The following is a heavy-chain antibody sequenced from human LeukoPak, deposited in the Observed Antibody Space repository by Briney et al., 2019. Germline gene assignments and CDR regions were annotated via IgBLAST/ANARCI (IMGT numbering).Heavy chain of an antibody. CDR1: GYSFNSVYY. Sequence: SETLSLTCTVSGYSFNSVYYWGWIRQPPGKGLEWIGSISHDGTTYNPSLKSRVTISVDTSKNQFSLKLSSVTAADTAVYYCARVGRIVPNWFDPWGQGTLVTVSS. V-gene: IGHV4-38-2*02. CDR3: ARVGRIVPNWFDP. D-gene: IGHD3-16*02. CDR2: ISHDGTT. J-gene: IGHJ5*02.